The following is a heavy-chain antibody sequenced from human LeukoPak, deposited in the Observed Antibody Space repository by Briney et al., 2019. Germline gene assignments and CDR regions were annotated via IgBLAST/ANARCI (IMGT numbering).Heavy chain of an antibody. CDR3: ASSVSRSSYWFDP. J-gene: IGHJ5*02. Sequence: SVKVSCKASGGTFSSYAISWVRQAPGQGLEWMGGIIPIFGTANYAQKFQGRVTITTDASTSTAYMELRSLRSEDTAVYYCASSVSRSSYWFDPWGQGTLVTVSS. CDR2: IIPIFGTA. V-gene: IGHV1-69*05. CDR1: GGTFSSYA. D-gene: IGHD1-14*01.